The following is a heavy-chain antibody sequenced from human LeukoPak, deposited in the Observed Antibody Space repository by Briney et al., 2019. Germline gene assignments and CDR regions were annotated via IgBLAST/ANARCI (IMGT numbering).Heavy chain of an antibody. D-gene: IGHD5-18*01. CDR1: GFTFSSYA. Sequence: PGRSLRLSCAASGFTFSSYAMHWVRQAPGKGLEWVAVIWYDGSNKYYADSVKGRFTISRDNSKNTLYLQMNSLRAEDTAVYYCARDYVDTAMVPPYYYYGMDVWGQGTTVTVSS. CDR2: IWYDGSNK. J-gene: IGHJ6*02. V-gene: IGHV3-33*08. CDR3: ARDYVDTAMVPPYYYYGMDV.